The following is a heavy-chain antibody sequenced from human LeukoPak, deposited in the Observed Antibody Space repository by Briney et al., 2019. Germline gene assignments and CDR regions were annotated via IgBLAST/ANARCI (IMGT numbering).Heavy chain of an antibody. D-gene: IGHD3-16*01. Sequence: PGGSLRLSCAASGLTFSSYDMHGVRQVTGKGLEWVSSIGTVGDRYYAGSVKGRFTISRENDKNSLFLQMNSLIAGDTAVYYCARGSSIGLDYWGQGTLVTVSS. CDR2: IGTVGDR. CDR1: GLTFSSYD. CDR3: ARGSSIGLDY. V-gene: IGHV3-13*01. J-gene: IGHJ4*02.